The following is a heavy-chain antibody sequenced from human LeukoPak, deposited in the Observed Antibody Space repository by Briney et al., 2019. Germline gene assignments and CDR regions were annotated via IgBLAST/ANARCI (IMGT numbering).Heavy chain of an antibody. CDR3: ARPLGFTMVVVAFDY. Sequence: PGGSLRLSCAAPGFTFSSYAMHWVRQAPGKGLEWVAVISYDGSNKYYADSVKGRFTISRDNSKNTLYLQMNSLRAEDTAVYYCARPLGFTMVVVAFDYWGQGTLVTVSS. J-gene: IGHJ4*02. D-gene: IGHD3-22*01. CDR2: ISYDGSNK. V-gene: IGHV3-30*04. CDR1: GFTFSSYA.